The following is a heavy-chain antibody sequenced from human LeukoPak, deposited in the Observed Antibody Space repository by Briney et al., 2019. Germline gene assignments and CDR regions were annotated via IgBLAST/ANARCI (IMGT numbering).Heavy chain of an antibody. CDR2: ISAYNGNT. J-gene: IGHJ4*02. Sequence: ASVKVSCKASGYTFTSYGISWVRQAPGQGLEWMGWISAYNGNTNYAQKLQGRVTMTTDTSTSTAYMELRSLRSDDTAVYYYARDLGPMVRGVISDYWGQGTLVTVSS. D-gene: IGHD3-10*01. CDR1: GYTFTSYG. V-gene: IGHV1-18*01. CDR3: ARDLGPMVRGVISDY.